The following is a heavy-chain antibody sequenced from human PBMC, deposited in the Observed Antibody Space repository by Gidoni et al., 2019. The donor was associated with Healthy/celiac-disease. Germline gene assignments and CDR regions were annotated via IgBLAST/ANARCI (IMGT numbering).Heavy chain of an antibody. CDR3: AKVRGPIVVVPAGWFDP. Sequence: EVQLLESGGGLVQPGGSLRLSCAASGFTFSSYAMSWDRQAPGKGLEWVSAISGSGGSTYYADSVKGRFTISRDNSKNTLYLQMNSLRAEDTAVYYCAKVRGPIVVVPAGWFDPWGQGTLVTVSS. D-gene: IGHD2-2*01. J-gene: IGHJ5*02. CDR1: GFTFSSYA. CDR2: ISGSGGST. V-gene: IGHV3-23*01.